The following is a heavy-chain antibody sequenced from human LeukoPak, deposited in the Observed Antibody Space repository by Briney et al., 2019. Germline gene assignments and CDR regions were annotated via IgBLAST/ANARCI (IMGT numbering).Heavy chain of an antibody. CDR2: ISAYNGNT. CDR3: AREGALRFLEWFHYYYGMDV. CDR1: GYTFTSYG. D-gene: IGHD3-3*01. V-gene: IGHV1-18*01. J-gene: IGHJ6*02. Sequence: ASVKVSCKASGYTFTSYGISWVRQAPGQGLVWMGWISAYNGNTNYAQKLQGRVTMTTDTSTSTAYMELRSLRSDDTAVYYCAREGALRFLEWFHYYYGMDVWGQGTTVTVSS.